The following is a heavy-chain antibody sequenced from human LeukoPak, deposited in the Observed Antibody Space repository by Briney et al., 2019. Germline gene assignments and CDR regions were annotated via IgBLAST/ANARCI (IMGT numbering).Heavy chain of an antibody. Sequence: PSETLSLTCAVSGGSISSGGYSWSWIRQPPGTGLEWIGYIYHSGSTYYNPSLKSRVTISVDTSKNQFSLKLSSVTAADTAVYYCARGPLRSGYYRPNWFDPWGQGTLVTVSS. CDR1: GGSISSGGYS. D-gene: IGHD3-3*01. V-gene: IGHV4-30-2*01. J-gene: IGHJ5*02. CDR2: IYHSGST. CDR3: ARGPLRSGYYRPNWFDP.